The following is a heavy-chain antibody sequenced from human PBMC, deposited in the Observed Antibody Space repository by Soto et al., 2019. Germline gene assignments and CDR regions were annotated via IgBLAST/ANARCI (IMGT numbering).Heavy chain of an antibody. D-gene: IGHD5-12*01. Sequence: GASLKVSCNASGYTFTSYAMHWVRQAPGQRLEWMGWINAGNGNTKYSQKFQGRVTITRDTSASTAYMELSSLRSEDTAVYYCARSTTQGWFDPWGQGTLVTVSS. CDR2: INAGNGNT. CDR1: GYTFTSYA. CDR3: ARSTTQGWFDP. V-gene: IGHV1-3*01. J-gene: IGHJ5*02.